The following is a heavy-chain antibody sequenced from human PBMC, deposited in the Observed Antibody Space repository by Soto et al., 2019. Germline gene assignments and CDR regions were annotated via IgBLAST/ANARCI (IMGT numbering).Heavy chain of an antibody. CDR2: ISGSGGST. CDR3: AKSVGGQWLVLVLFGY. Sequence: EVQLLESGGGLVQPGGSLRLSCAASGFTFSSYAMSWVRQAPGKGLEWVSAISGSGGSTYYADSVKGRFTISRDNSKNTLYLQLNSLRDEDTAVYYCAKSVGGQWLVLVLFGYWGQGTLVTVSS. V-gene: IGHV3-23*01. CDR1: GFTFSSYA. J-gene: IGHJ4*02. D-gene: IGHD6-19*01.